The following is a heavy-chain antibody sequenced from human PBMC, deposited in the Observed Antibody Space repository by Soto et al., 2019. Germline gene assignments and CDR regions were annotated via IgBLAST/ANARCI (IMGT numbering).Heavy chain of an antibody. J-gene: IGHJ4*02. CDR3: AGNER. CDR2: INQDGSAK. CDR1: GFSCSGCW. V-gene: IGHV3-7*05. Sequence: EVQLVESGGGLVQPGGSLRPSCAVPGFSCSGCWMSWVRQTPGKGLEWVANINQDGSAKNYVDSVKGRFTISRDNAKNSLYLEMNSLRVEDTAVYYCAGNERWGQGTLVTVSS.